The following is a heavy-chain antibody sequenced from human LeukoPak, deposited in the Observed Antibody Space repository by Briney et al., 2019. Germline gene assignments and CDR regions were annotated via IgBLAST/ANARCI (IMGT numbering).Heavy chain of an antibody. Sequence: GGSLRLSCAASGFTFDDYAMHWVRQAPGKGLVWVSRINTDGSSTKYADSVKGRFTISRDNAKNSVYLQMNSLRAEDTAVYYCARDDPSMIAALHYWGQGTLVTVSS. CDR1: GFTFDDYA. CDR2: INTDGSST. D-gene: IGHD6-6*01. J-gene: IGHJ4*02. CDR3: ARDDPSMIAALHY. V-gene: IGHV3-74*03.